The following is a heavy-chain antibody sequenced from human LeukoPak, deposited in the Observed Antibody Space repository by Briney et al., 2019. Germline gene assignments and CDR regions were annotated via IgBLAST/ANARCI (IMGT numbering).Heavy chain of an antibody. CDR2: INQAGSDK. CDR3: ARDYYTSGSH. Sequence: GGSLRLSCAASGFTFSSSWMAWVRQTPGKGLEWVANINQAGSDKNYVDSVKGRFTISRDNGKNSLYLQMNSLRAEGTALYYCARDYYTSGSHWGQGTLVIVSS. J-gene: IGHJ4*02. D-gene: IGHD3-10*01. CDR1: GFTFSSSW. V-gene: IGHV3-7*01.